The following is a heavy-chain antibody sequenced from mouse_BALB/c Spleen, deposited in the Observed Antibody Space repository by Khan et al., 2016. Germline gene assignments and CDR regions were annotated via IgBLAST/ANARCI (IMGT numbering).Heavy chain of an antibody. CDR1: GNTFTSYW. CDR3: VMRDFDV. Sequence: VELQQSGAELAKPGASVKMSCKASGNTFTSYWMHWVKQRPGQGLEWIGYINPTTGYTEDNQKFKDKATLTADKSSSTAYMQLSSLTFEDSAVYYCVMRDFDVWGAGTTVTVSS. CDR2: INPTTGYT. V-gene: IGHV1-7*01. J-gene: IGHJ1*01.